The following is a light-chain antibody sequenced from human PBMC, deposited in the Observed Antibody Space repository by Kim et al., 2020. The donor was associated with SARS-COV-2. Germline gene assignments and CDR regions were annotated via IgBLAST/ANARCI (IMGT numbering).Light chain of an antibody. CDR2: ELS. Sequence: IVMTQTPLSLSVTLGQPASISCKSNQSLLYTDGRTYLYWYLQKAGQSPHLLISELSSRFSGAPDRFSGSGSGTDFTLKISRVEVEDVGVYYCMQGLELYTFGQGTKLEI. J-gene: IGKJ2*01. CDR3: MQGLELYT. CDR1: QSLLYTDGRTY. V-gene: IGKV2-29*02.